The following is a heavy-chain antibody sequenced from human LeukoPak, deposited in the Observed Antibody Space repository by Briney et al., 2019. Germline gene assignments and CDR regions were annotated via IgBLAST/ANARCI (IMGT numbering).Heavy chain of an antibody. Sequence: SETLSLTCTVSSGSMKNYYWSWIRQAPGKGLEWIGNIYYSGSTNYNPSLKSRVTISLDTSKNHFSLKLTSMTAADTAVYYCAREGGTVPDYWGQGTLVTVSS. CDR3: AREGGTVPDY. J-gene: IGHJ4*02. V-gene: IGHV4-59*12. CDR2: IYYSGST. D-gene: IGHD4-17*01. CDR1: SGSMKNYY.